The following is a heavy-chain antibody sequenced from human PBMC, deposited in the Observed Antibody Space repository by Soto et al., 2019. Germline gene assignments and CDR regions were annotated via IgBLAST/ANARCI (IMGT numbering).Heavy chain of an antibody. D-gene: IGHD2-2*01. CDR2: LKSDGRDT. V-gene: IGHV3-74*01. J-gene: IGHJ6*02. CDR1: GFSFNDNW. CDR3: VREMPVPIRGGYYYYSVLDA. Sequence: GSLRLSCAASGFSFNDNWMHWVRQVPGKGLMWVSRLKSDGRDTIYADSVKGRFTVSRDGAMNTLYLQMNSLRVEDTAVYYCVREMPVPIRGGYYYYSVLDAWGQGTTVTVSS.